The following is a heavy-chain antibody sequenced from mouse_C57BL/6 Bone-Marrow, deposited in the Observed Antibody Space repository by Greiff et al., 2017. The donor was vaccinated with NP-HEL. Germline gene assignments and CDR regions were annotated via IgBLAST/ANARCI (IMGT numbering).Heavy chain of an antibody. CDR2: ISSGSSTI. CDR1: GFTFSDYG. D-gene: IGHD1-1*01. Sequence: EVKLMESGGGLVKPGGSLKLSCAASGFTFSDYGMHWVRQAPEKGLEWVAYISSGSSTIYYADTVKGRFHISRDNAKNTLFLQMTSLRSEDTAMYYCARAYYGSQYPYYFDYWGQGTTLTVSS. CDR3: ARAYYGSQYPYYFDY. J-gene: IGHJ2*01. V-gene: IGHV5-17*01.